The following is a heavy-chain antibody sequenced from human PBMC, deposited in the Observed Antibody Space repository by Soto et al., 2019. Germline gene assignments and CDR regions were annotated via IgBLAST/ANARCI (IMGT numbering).Heavy chain of an antibody. J-gene: IGHJ4*02. CDR1: GFTVSSNY. CDR2: IYSGGNT. Sequence: PGGSLRLSCAASGFTVSSNYMSWVRQAPGKGLEWVSVIYSGGNTYYTDSVKGRFTISRDNSKSTLYLQMNSLRAEDTAVYYCARGQYGSIDYWGQGTLVTVSS. D-gene: IGHD4-17*01. CDR3: ARGQYGSIDY. V-gene: IGHV3-66*01.